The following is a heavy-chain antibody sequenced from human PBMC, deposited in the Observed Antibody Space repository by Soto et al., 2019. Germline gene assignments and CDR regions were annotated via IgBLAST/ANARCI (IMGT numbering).Heavy chain of an antibody. V-gene: IGHV4-30-2*01. Sequence: SETLSLTCAVSGDSISRGGYSWSWIRQPPGKGLEWIGYISHTGGTYYNPSLKSRVAISVDRSKNQFSLKLNSVTAADTAVYYCARLNADPDYWGQGILVTVSS. CDR2: ISHTGGT. CDR3: ARLNADPDY. CDR1: GDSISRGGYS. J-gene: IGHJ4*02.